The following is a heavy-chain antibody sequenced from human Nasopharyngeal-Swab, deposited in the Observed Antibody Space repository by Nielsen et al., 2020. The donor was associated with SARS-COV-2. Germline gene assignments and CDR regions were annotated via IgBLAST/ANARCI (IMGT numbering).Heavy chain of an antibody. Sequence: SETLSLTCTVSGGSISSSSYYWGWIRQPPGKGLEWIGSIYYSGSTYYNPSLKSRVTISVDTSKNQFSLKLSSVTAADTAVYYCARESPPYWYFDLWGRGTLVTVSS. CDR2: IYYSGST. V-gene: IGHV4-39*07. CDR1: GGSISSSSYY. J-gene: IGHJ2*01. CDR3: ARESPPYWYFDL.